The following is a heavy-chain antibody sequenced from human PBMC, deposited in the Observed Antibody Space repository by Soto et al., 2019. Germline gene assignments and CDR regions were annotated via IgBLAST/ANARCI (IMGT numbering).Heavy chain of an antibody. D-gene: IGHD2-2*03. Sequence: EVQVLESGGGLVQPGGSLRLSCAATGFTFSDCAMSWVRQAPGKGLEWVSRIYGGGNGPHYADSVKGRVTISRDNSKNTLYLQMNSLRAENTAVYYCAKMEGMDPWAYSFDYGGQGTLVTVSS. CDR3: AKMEGMDPWAYSFDY. CDR2: IYGGGNGP. J-gene: IGHJ4*02. V-gene: IGHV3-23*01. CDR1: GFTFSDCA.